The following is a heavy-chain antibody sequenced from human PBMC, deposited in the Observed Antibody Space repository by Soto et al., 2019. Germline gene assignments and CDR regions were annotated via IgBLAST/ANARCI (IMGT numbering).Heavy chain of an antibody. J-gene: IGHJ5*02. CDR2: IDYSGNT. D-gene: IGHD3-3*01. V-gene: IGHV4-30-4*01. CDR3: ASFGVASMNWFDP. CDR1: GVSITSGDYY. Sequence: QVQLRESGPGLAETLSLTCTVSGVSITSGDYYWNWIRQPPGKGLEWIGNIDYSGNTYYNPSLKSRLTISLDPSKNQFSLKLSSVTAADTAVYYCASFGVASMNWFDPWGQGTLVTVSS.